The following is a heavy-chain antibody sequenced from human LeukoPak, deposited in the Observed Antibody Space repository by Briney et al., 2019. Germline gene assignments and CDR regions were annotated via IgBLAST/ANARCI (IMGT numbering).Heavy chain of an antibody. Sequence: SETLSLTCTVSGGSIDNYHWSWIRQPPGKGLEWIGRIYTSGSTNYNPSLKSRVTMSVDTSKNQFSLKLSSVTAADTAVYYCARDSSSWNYFDYWGQGTLVTVSS. CDR3: ARDSSSWNYFDY. CDR1: GGSIDNYH. J-gene: IGHJ4*02. D-gene: IGHD6-13*01. CDR2: IYTSGST. V-gene: IGHV4-4*07.